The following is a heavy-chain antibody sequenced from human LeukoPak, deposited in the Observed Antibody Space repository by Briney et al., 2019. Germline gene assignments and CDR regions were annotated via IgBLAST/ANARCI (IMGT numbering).Heavy chain of an antibody. Sequence: ASVKVSCKASGYTFTGYYMHWVRQAPGQGLEWMGWINPNSGGTNYAQKLQGRVTMTTDTSTSTAYMELRSLRSDDTAVYYCAREGPYSGSYFSPWGQGTLVTVSS. CDR3: AREGPYSGSYFSP. J-gene: IGHJ5*02. V-gene: IGHV1-2*02. CDR1: GYTFTGYY. CDR2: INPNSGGT. D-gene: IGHD1-26*01.